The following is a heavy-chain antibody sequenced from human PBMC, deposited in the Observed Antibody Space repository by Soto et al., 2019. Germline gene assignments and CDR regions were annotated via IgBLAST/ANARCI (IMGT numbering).Heavy chain of an antibody. V-gene: IGHV4-4*07. CDR3: ARGMGRYFDL. Sequence: QVQLQESGPGLVKPSETLSLTCTVSGDFISNFYWSWIRQPAGKGLQSLGRISASGRSNYNPSLLSRVAMSLDTSKSQFSLRLTSLSAADTVVYFCARGMGRYFDLWGRGTLVTV. J-gene: IGHJ2*01. D-gene: IGHD2-8*01. CDR1: GDFISNFY. CDR2: ISASGRS.